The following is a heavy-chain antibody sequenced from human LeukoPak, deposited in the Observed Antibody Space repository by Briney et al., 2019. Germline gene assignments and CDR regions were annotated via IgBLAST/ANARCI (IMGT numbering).Heavy chain of an antibody. Sequence: GGSLRLSCAASGFTFSSYDMNWLRQAPGKGLEWVSYISTSGSTVYYADSVKGRFTISRDNAKNSLYLQMNSLRAEDTAVYYCAKVPDYYGSGRYHWGQGTLVTVSS. CDR3: AKVPDYYGSGRYH. CDR2: ISTSGSTV. CDR1: GFTFSSYD. V-gene: IGHV3-48*03. J-gene: IGHJ4*02. D-gene: IGHD3-10*01.